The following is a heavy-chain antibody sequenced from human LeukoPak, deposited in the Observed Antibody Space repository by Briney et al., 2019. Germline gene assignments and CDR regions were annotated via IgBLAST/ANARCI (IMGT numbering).Heavy chain of an antibody. D-gene: IGHD5-18*01. J-gene: IGHJ6*03. CDR3: ARDAGYSYGTRYYYYYMDV. Sequence: SETLSLTCTVSGGSISSYYWSWIRQPAGKGLEWIGRIYTSGSTNYNPSLKSRVTMSVDTSKNQFSLKLSSVTAADTAVYYYARDAGYSYGTRYYYYYMDVWGKGTTVTVSS. CDR2: IYTSGST. CDR1: GGSISSYY. V-gene: IGHV4-4*07.